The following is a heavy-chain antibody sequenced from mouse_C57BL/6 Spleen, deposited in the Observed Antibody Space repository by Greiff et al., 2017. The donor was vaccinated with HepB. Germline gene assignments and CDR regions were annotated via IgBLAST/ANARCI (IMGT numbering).Heavy chain of an antibody. CDR3: ASFLTADYY. D-gene: IGHD2-13*01. V-gene: IGHV14-2*01. J-gene: IGHJ2*01. Sequence: EVQLQQSGAELVKPGASVKLSCTASGFNIKDYYMHWVKQRTEPGLEWIGRIDPEDSETKYAPKFQGTATITEDTSTNTAYLQLSSLTSKDTAVYYCASFLTADYYWGQGTTRTVSS. CDR1: GFNIKDYY. CDR2: IDPEDSET.